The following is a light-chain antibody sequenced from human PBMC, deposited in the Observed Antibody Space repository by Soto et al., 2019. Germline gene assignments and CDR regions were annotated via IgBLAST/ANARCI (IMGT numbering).Light chain of an antibody. Sequence: QSVLTQPASVSGSPGQSIAISCIGTSSDVGGYNYVSWYQQHPGKAPKVMIYEVSNRPSGVSNRFSGSKSGNTASLTISGLQAEDEADCYCSSYTSSNTLVFGGGTKLTVL. CDR2: EVS. V-gene: IGLV2-14*01. CDR3: SSYTSSNTLV. J-gene: IGLJ2*01. CDR1: SSDVGGYNY.